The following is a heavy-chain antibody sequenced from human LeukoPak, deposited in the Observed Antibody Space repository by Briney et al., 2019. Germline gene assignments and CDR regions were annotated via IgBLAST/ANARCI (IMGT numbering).Heavy chain of an antibody. CDR2: IYPGDSGT. CDR3: ARVLGYCSSTSCLNWFDP. V-gene: IGHV5-51*01. D-gene: IGHD2-2*01. J-gene: IGHJ5*02. CDR1: GYSFTSYW. Sequence: GESLKISCKGSGYSFTSYWIGWVRQMPGKGLEWMGIIYPGDSGTRYSPSFQGQVTISADKYISTAYLQWSSLKASDTAMYYCARVLGYCSSTSCLNWFDPWGQGTLVTVSS.